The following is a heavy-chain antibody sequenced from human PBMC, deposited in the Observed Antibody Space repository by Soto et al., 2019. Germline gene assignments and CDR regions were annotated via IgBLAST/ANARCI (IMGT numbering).Heavy chain of an antibody. CDR1: GGSISSGTYY. J-gene: IGHJ6*03. CDR3: ASLVLRDYYIDV. V-gene: IGHV4-31*03. D-gene: IGHD3-3*01. Sequence: TLSLTCTVSGGSISSGTYYWSWIRQHPVKGLEWIASIYYSGSTYYNPSLKSRVTISIDTSKNQFSLKLSSVTAADTAVYYCASLVLRDYYIDVWGKGTTVTVSS. CDR2: IYYSGST.